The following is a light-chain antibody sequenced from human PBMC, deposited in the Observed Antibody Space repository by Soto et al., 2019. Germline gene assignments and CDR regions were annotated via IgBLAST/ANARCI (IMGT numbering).Light chain of an antibody. CDR2: TTN. Sequence: QSVLTQPHSASGTPGQRVTISCSGSSSNIGTSSVHWFQQLPGTAPKLLISTTNQRPSGVPERFSVSKSGASASLAISGLSSDDEADYYWAAWDDSLNGHVFGTGTKVTVL. CDR1: SSNIGTSS. CDR3: AAWDDSLNGHV. V-gene: IGLV1-44*01. J-gene: IGLJ1*01.